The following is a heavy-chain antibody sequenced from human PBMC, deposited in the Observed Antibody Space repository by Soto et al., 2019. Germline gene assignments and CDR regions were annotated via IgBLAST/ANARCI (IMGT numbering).Heavy chain of an antibody. V-gene: IGHV3-30*18. D-gene: IGHD6-19*01. Sequence: VQLVESGGGVVQPGRSLRLSCAASGFTFSDYAMHWVRQAPGKGLEWVAVVSHDGRNTYYADSVKGRFTISRDSSKNTVSLEMTSLRAEYTAVYYCAKGGQQWQVTSDFNYWGQGALVTVSS. CDR3: AKGGQQWQVTSDFNY. CDR1: GFTFSDYA. CDR2: VSHDGRNT. J-gene: IGHJ4*02.